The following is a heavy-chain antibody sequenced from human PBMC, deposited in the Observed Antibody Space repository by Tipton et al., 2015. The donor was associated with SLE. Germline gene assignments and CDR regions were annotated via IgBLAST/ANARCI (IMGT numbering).Heavy chain of an antibody. D-gene: IGHD6-19*01. CDR2: INLGGST. Sequence: TLSLTCAVYGGSFRDYYWGWIRQPPGKGLKWIGEINLGGSTNYNPSLKSRVTISVDTSQNQFSLKLSSVTAADTAVYYCARGIAVATPGYWGQGTLVTVSS. CDR1: GGSFRDYY. V-gene: IGHV4-34*01. CDR3: ARGIAVATPGY. J-gene: IGHJ4*02.